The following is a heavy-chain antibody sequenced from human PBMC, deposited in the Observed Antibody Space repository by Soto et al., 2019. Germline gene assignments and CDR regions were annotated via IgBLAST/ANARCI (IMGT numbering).Heavy chain of an antibody. CDR1: GFTFSSYW. V-gene: IGHV3-7*01. CDR2: IKQDGSEK. CDR3: ARDPTLWIDKAMVSAMDV. D-gene: IGHD5-18*01. J-gene: IGHJ6*02. Sequence: PGGSLRLSCAASGFTFSSYWMSWVRQAPGKGLEWVANIKQDGSEKYYVDSVKGRFTISRDNAKNSLYLQMNSLRAEDTAVYYCARDPTLWIDKAMVSAMDVSGQAITVTVSS.